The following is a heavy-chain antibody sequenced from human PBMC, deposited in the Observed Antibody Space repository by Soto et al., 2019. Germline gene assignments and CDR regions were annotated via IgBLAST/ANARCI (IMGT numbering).Heavy chain of an antibody. D-gene: IGHD7-27*01. J-gene: IGHJ4*02. CDR3: ARDSPSGAQNVFAF. Sequence: QVQLVQSGAEVKKPGSSVKVSCKVSGDSFSSYTLTWVRQAPGLGLEWMGRIIPLLGIARYAQRFQGRVTITADTSTGTTYMELSSLRSEDTAVYYCARDSPSGAQNVFAFWGQGTLVTVTS. CDR2: IIPLLGIA. CDR1: GDSFSSYT. V-gene: IGHV1-69*08.